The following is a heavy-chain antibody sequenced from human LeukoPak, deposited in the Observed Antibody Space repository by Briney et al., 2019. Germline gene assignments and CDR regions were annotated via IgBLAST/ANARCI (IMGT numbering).Heavy chain of an antibody. J-gene: IGHJ5*02. V-gene: IGHV3-33*01. D-gene: IGHD3-16*01. CDR3: ARAAYGRGTYWFDP. CDR2: IWYDGSNK. Sequence: GGSLRLSCAASGFTFSTYGMHWVRQAPGKGLEWVAVIWYDGSNKYYADSVKGRFTISRDNSKNTLYLQMNSLRAEDTAVYYCARAAYGRGTYWFDPWGQGTLVTVSS. CDR1: GFTFSTYG.